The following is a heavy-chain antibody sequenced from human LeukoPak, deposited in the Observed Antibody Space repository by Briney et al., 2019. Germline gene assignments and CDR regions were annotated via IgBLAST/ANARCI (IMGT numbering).Heavy chain of an antibody. CDR2: MNPNSGNT. CDR3: ARGGSYYGSGSYFSNWFDP. Sequence: GASVKVSFKASGYTFTSYDINWVRQATGQGLEWMGWMNPNSGNTGYAQKFQGRVTITRNTSISTAYMELSSLRSEDTAVYYCARGGSYYGSGSYFSNWFDPWGQGTLVTVSS. D-gene: IGHD3-10*01. V-gene: IGHV1-8*03. J-gene: IGHJ5*02. CDR1: GYTFTSYD.